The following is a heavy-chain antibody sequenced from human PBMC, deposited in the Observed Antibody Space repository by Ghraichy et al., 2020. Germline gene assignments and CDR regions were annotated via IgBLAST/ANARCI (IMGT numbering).Heavy chain of an antibody. CDR1: GYSFEGYW. D-gene: IGHD1-26*01. CDR2: IFPRDSGT. CDR3: ARLRGATLNYWYFDV. V-gene: IGHV5-51*01. Sequence: GGSLNISCKGSGYSFEGYWIGWVRQMPGKGLEWMGIIFPRDSGTRYSPSFQGQVTISADKSINTAYLQWSGLKPSDSAIYYCARLRGATLNYWYFDVWGRGTLVTVSS. J-gene: IGHJ2*01.